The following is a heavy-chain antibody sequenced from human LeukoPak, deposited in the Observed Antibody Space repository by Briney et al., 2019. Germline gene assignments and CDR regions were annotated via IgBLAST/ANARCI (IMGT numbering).Heavy chain of an antibody. CDR1: GYRFTTYW. CDR2: IYPSGGST. V-gene: IGHV1-46*01. CDR3: ASSYGSGSVGGVLDY. Sequence: GESLKISCKGSGYRFTTYWIGWVRQMPGKGLEWMGIIYPSGGSTSYAQKFQGRVTMTRDMSTSTVYMELSSLRSEDTAVYYCASSYGSGSVGGVLDYWGQGTLVTVSS. D-gene: IGHD3-10*01. J-gene: IGHJ4*02.